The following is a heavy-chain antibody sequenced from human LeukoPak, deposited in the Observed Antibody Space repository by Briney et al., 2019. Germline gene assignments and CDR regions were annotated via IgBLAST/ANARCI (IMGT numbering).Heavy chain of an antibody. J-gene: IGHJ5*02. V-gene: IGHV3-48*03. Sequence: TGGSLRLSCAASGFTFSSYALNWVRQAPGKGLEWVSHISSSGSTIYYADSVKGRFTISRDNAKNSLYLQMNSLRAEDTAVYYCARDSGSSGYLWGQGTLVTVSS. CDR3: ARDSGSSGYL. CDR1: GFTFSSYA. CDR2: ISSSGSTI. D-gene: IGHD3-22*01.